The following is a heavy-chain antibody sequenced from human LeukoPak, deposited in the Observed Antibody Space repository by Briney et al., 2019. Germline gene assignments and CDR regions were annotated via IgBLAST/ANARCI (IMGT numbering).Heavy chain of an antibody. CDR2: MNPNSGNT. CDR1: GYTFTSYD. D-gene: IGHD6-6*01. Sequence: ASVKVSCKASGYTFTSYDINWVRQATGQGLEWMGWMNPNSGNTGYAQKFQGRVTITRNTSISTAYIELSSLRSEDTAVYYCARVAARRYYYYYYYMDVWGKGTTVTVSS. CDR3: ARVAARRYYYYYYYMDV. V-gene: IGHV1-8*03. J-gene: IGHJ6*03.